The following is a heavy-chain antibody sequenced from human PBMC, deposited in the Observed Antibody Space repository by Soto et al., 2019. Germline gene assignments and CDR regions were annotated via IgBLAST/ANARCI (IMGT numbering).Heavy chain of an antibody. CDR3: ARQRRAGYWFAP. V-gene: IGHV4-30-4*01. J-gene: IGHJ5*02. Sequence: PSETLSLTCSVSGGSINSDDHYWTWIRQPPGKGLEWIGSIYYSGTTNYNPSLKSRITVSTDTSKNQFSLNLTSVTAADTALYYCARQRRAGYWFAPWGQGTPVTVSS. CDR1: GGSINSDDHY. CDR2: IYYSGTT.